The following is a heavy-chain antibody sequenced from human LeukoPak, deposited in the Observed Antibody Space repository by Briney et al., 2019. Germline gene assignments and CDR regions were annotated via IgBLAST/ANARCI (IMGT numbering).Heavy chain of an antibody. D-gene: IGHD3-9*01. Sequence: SGTLSLTCAASGVSISSSEWWIWVRQPPGQGLEWIGEIHRAGRTRYNPSLKSRVTMSMDYSKNQFSLNVSSVTAADTAIYYCGKTDIYFNPIDYWGPGSLVTVSS. CDR2: IHRAGRT. CDR1: GVSISSSEW. V-gene: IGHV4-4*02. CDR3: GKTDIYFNPIDY. J-gene: IGHJ4*02.